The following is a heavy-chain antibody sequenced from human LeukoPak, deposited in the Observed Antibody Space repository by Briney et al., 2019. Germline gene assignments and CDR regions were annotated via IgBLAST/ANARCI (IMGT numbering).Heavy chain of an antibody. V-gene: IGHV1-69*05. CDR3: ARAEIMIVTGGYFDY. CDR2: IIPIFGTA. CDR1: GGTFSSYA. J-gene: IGHJ4*02. D-gene: IGHD3-22*01. Sequence: SVKVSCKASGGTFSSYAISWVRQAPGQGLEWMGRIIPIFGTANYAQKFQGRVTITRNTSISTAYMELSSLRSEDTAVYYCARAEIMIVTGGYFDYWGQGTLVTVSS.